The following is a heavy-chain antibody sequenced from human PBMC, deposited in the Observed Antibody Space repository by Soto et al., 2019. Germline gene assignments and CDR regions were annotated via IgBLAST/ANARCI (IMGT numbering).Heavy chain of an antibody. V-gene: IGHV3-9*01. D-gene: IGHD2-15*01. CDR1: GFTFDDYA. CDR3: AKGVAAWGYFDY. J-gene: IGHJ4*02. Sequence: GGSLRLSCAASGFTFDDYAMHWVRQAPGKGLEWVSGISWNSGSIGYADSVKGRFTISRDNAKNSLYLQMNSLRAEDTALYYCAKGVAAWGYFDYSGQGTLVTVSS. CDR2: ISWNSGSI.